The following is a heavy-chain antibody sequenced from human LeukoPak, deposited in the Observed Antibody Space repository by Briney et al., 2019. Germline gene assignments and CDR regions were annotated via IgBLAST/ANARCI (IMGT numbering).Heavy chain of an antibody. V-gene: IGHV4-34*01. D-gene: IGHD5-24*01. CDR1: GGSFSGYY. CDR3: ARDCVESNDGYDYYVMDV. Sequence: SETLSLTCAVYGGSFSGYYWSWIRQPPGKGLEWIGEINHSGSTNYYPSLKSRVTISLDTSKNQFSLKLSSVTAADTAVYYCARDCVESNDGYDYYVMDVWGQGTTVTVSS. CDR2: INHSGST. J-gene: IGHJ6*02.